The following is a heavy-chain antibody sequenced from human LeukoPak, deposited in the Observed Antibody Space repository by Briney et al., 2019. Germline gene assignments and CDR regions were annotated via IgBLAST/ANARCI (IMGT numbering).Heavy chain of an antibody. CDR2: ISDKYNYI. CDR1: GFTFSSYT. V-gene: IGHV3-21*01. CDR3: APGGIVGATFDY. Sequence: GGSLRLSCAASGFTFSSYTMTWVRQAPGKGLEWVSSISDKYNYIYYADSVRGRFTISRDNAKNSLYLQMNSLRAEDTAVYYCAPGGIVGATFDYWGQGTLVTVSS. J-gene: IGHJ4*02. D-gene: IGHD1-26*01.